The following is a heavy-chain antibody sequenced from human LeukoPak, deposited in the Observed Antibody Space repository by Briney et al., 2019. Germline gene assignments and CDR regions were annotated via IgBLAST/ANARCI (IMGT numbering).Heavy chain of an antibody. V-gene: IGHV3-23*01. D-gene: IGHD4-17*01. CDR1: GITFSSYA. Sequence: GGSLRLSCAASGITFSSYAMSWVRQAPGKGLECVSASSGSGGTTYYADSVKGRFTISRDNSKNTLYLQMNSLRAEDTAVYYCASYRDPYGDYEDYWGQGTLVTVSS. CDR3: ASYRDPYGDYEDY. J-gene: IGHJ4*02. CDR2: SSGSGGTT.